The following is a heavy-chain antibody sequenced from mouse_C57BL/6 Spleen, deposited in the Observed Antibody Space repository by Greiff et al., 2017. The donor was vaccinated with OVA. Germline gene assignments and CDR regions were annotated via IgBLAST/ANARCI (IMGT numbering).Heavy chain of an antibody. CDR2: IDPSDSYT. Sequence: VQLQQSGAELVMPGASVKLSCKASGYTFTSYWMHWVKQRPGQGLEWIGEIDPSDSYTNYNQKFKGKSTLTVDKSSSTAYMQLSSLTSEDSAVYYCARRGTTVVPYWYFDVWGTGTTVTVSA. J-gene: IGHJ1*03. CDR3: ARRGTTVVPYWYFDV. D-gene: IGHD1-1*01. CDR1: GYTFTSYW. V-gene: IGHV1-69*01.